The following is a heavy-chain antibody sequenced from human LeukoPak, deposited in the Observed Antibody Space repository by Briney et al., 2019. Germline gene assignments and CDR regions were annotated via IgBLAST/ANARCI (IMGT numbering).Heavy chain of an antibody. CDR3: ASPLWFGEIY. V-gene: IGHV3-23*01. D-gene: IGHD3-10*01. CDR2: ISGSGDTT. CDR1: GFTFSNYA. Sequence: QPGGSLRLSCAASGFTFSNYAMTWVRQAPGKGLEWVSAISGSGDTTYYADSVKGRFTISRDNSKNTLYLQMNSLRAEDTAVYYCASPLWFGEIYWGQGTLVTVSS. J-gene: IGHJ4*02.